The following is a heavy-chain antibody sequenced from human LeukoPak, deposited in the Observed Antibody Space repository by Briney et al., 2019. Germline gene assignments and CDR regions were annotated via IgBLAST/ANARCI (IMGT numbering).Heavy chain of an antibody. J-gene: IGHJ3*02. CDR1: GFTFSSYW. CDR3: AVVVVAATAFDI. Sequence: GGSLRLSCAASGFTFSSYWMHWVRQAPGKGLVWVSRINSDGSSTSYADSVKGRFTISRDNAKNTLYPQMNSLRAEDTAVYYCAVVVVAATAFDIWGQGTMVTVSS. V-gene: IGHV3-74*01. CDR2: INSDGSST. D-gene: IGHD2-15*01.